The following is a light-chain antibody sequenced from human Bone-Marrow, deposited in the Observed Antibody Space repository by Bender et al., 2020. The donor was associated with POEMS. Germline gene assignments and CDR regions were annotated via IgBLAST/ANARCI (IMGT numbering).Light chain of an antibody. Sequence: QSALTQPASVSGSPGQSITIFCTGTSNNVGNYNLVSWYQHHPGKAPKLIIYEVIERPSGVSTRFSGSRYGNTASLTISGLQAEDEADYYCCSYAGSDTGVFGGGTKLTVL. V-gene: IGLV2-23*02. CDR2: EVI. CDR1: SNNVGNYNL. CDR3: CSYAGSDTGV. J-gene: IGLJ3*02.